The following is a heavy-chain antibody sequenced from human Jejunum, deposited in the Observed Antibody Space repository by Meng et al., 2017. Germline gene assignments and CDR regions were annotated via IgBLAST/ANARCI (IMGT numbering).Heavy chain of an antibody. CDR1: GDSISSDNW. Sequence: HVGREESGPGRVKLSGTLSLTCAVSGDSISSDNWWSWVRQPPGKGPEWIGDIFRTGTSNYSPSLRSRVAIYMDKSKNQFSLSLNSVTAADTAVYYCARKGGTYSTGHFPHFDYWGQGTLVTVSS. V-gene: IGHV4-4*02. CDR2: IFRTGTS. D-gene: IGHD6-19*01. CDR3: ARKGGTYSTGHFPHFDY. J-gene: IGHJ4*02.